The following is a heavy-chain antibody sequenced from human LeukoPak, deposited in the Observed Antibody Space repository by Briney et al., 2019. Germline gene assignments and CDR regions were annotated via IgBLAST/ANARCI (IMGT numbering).Heavy chain of an antibody. CDR3: AKGSMVRGVISY. D-gene: IGHD3-10*01. CDR2: IRYDGSNK. CDR1: GFTFSSYA. V-gene: IGHV3-30*02. Sequence: GGSLRLSCAASGFTFSSYAMHWVRQAPGKGLEWVAFIRYDGSNKYYADSVKGRSTISRDNSKNTLYLQMNSLRAEDTAVYYCAKGSMVRGVISYWGQGTLVTVSS. J-gene: IGHJ4*02.